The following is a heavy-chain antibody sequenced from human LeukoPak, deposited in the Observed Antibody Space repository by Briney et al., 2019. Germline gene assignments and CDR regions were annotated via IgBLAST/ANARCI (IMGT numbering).Heavy chain of an antibody. CDR3: AKPNFSSSWYYFDY. Sequence: GGSLRLSCAASGFTFSSYGMHWVRQAPGKGLEWVAVISYDGSNKYYADSVKGRFTISRDNSKNTLYLQMNSLRAEDTAVYYCAKPNFSSSWYYFDYWGQGTLVTVSS. D-gene: IGHD6-13*01. V-gene: IGHV3-30*18. J-gene: IGHJ4*02. CDR2: ISYDGSNK. CDR1: GFTFSSYG.